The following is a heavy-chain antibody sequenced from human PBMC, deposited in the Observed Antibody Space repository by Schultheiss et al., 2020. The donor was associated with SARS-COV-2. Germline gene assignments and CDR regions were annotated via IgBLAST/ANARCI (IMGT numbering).Heavy chain of an antibody. V-gene: IGHV3-33*01. Sequence: GGSLRLSCVASGFTLSSYGMHWVRQAPGKGLEWVAIMWRDGIKTNHADSVKGRFTISRDNSKNTLYLQMNSLRAEDTAVYYCARDGSPFHSGSYFFHVSKELHFDYWGQGTLVTVSS. J-gene: IGHJ4*02. CDR1: GFTLSSYG. CDR2: MWRDGIKT. D-gene: IGHD1-26*01. CDR3: ARDGSPFHSGSYFFHVSKELHFDY.